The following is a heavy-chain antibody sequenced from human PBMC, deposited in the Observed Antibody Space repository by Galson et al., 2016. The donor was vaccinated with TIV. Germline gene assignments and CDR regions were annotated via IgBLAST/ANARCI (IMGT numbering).Heavy chain of an antibody. CDR2: ISGDSTHT. CDR1: GFTFNKWR. V-gene: IGHV3-21*01. Sequence: SLRLSCATSGFTFNKWRMNWVRQAPGRGLEWVSSISGDSTHTYYADSVKGRFTISRDNSKNTLDLQMNSLRVEDTAVYYCARDRVVDATYYYYYYGMDVWGQGTAVTVSS. J-gene: IGHJ6*02. CDR3: ARDRVVDATYYYYYYGMDV. D-gene: IGHD2-15*01.